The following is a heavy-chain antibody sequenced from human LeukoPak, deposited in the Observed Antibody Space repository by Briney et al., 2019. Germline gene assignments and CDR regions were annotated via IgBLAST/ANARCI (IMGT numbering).Heavy chain of an antibody. J-gene: IGHJ4*02. CDR2: IYYSGST. CDR1: GGSISSSSYY. Sequence: SETLSLTCTVSGGSISSSSYYWGWIRQPPGKGLEWIGSIYYSGSTYYNPSLKSRVTISVDTSKNHFYLKLSSVTAADTAVYYCARQGSGSSYYYYTFPYWGQGTLVTVSS. V-gene: IGHV4-39*01. CDR3: ARQGSGSSYYYYTFPY. D-gene: IGHD1-26*01.